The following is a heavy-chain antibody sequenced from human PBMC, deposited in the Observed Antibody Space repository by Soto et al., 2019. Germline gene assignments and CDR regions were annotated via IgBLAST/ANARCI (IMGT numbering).Heavy chain of an antibody. D-gene: IGHD3-22*01. V-gene: IGHV1-69*01. CDR3: ARKSWGYYYDSSGYYSS. CDR2: IIPIFGTA. J-gene: IGHJ5*02. Sequence: QVQLVQSGAEVKKPGSSVKVSCKASGGTFSSYAISWVRQAPGQGLEWMGGIIPIFGTANYAQKFQGRVTITADEYTSTAYMELSSLRSEDTAVYYCARKSWGYYYDSSGYYSSWGQGTLVTVSS. CDR1: GGTFSSYA.